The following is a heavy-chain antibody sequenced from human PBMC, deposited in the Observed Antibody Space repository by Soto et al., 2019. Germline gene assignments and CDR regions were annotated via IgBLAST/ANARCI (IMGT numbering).Heavy chain of an antibody. Sequence: QVQLVQSGAEVKKPGASVKVSCKASGYTFTRYDINWVRQATGQGLEWMGWMNPNSGNTGYAQKFQSRVTLTRKTSISTAYMALSSLRSEDKAVYYCARSLTGDNVDYWGQGTLVPVSS. V-gene: IGHV1-8*01. CDR1: GYTFTRYD. D-gene: IGHD4-17*01. CDR2: MNPNSGNT. J-gene: IGHJ4*02. CDR3: ARSLTGDNVDY.